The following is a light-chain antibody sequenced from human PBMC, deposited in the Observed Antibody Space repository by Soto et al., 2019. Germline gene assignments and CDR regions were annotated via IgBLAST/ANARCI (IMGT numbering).Light chain of an antibody. CDR1: QSVSSSY. J-gene: IGKJ4*01. Sequence: EIVLTQSPGTLSLSPGERATLSCRASQSVSSSYLAWYQQKPGQAPRLLIYGASSRATGIPDRFSGSGSGTDFTLTISRLEPEDFAVYYCQQSRTFGGWTKVEIK. V-gene: IGKV3-20*01. CDR3: QQSRT. CDR2: GAS.